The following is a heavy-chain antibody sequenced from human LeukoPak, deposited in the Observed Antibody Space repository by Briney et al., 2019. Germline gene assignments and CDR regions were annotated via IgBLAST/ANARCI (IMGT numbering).Heavy chain of an antibody. D-gene: IGHD6-13*01. J-gene: IGHJ5*02. CDR2: ISSSSSYI. CDR3: ARDLYSSSWYYWFDP. CDR1: GFTFSGYG. V-gene: IGHV3-21*01. Sequence: GGTLRLSCAASGFTFSGYGMNWVRQAPGKGLEWVSSISSSSSYIYYADSVKGRFTISRDNAKNSLYLQMNSLRAEDTAVYYCARDLYSSSWYYWFDPWGQGTLVTVSS.